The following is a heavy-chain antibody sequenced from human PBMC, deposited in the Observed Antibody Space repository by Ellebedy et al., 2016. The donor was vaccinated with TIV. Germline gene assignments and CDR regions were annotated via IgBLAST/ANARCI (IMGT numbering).Heavy chain of an antibody. CDR1: GGSISSFY. V-gene: IGHV4-59*01. CDR2: IYYSGST. J-gene: IGHJ4*02. CDR3: ARCIVNTAMGHPMCRYFDH. D-gene: IGHD5-18*01. Sequence: MPSETLSLTCTVSGGSISSFYWSWIRQSPGKGLEWIGFIYYSGSTNYKPYLKNRVTISVDTYKNQLSLNLRSVTAADTSVYYCARCIVNTAMGHPMCRYFDHWGQGTLVTVSS.